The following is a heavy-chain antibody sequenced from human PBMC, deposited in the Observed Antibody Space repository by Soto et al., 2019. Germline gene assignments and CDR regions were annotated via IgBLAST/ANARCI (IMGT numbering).Heavy chain of an antibody. D-gene: IGHD6-19*01. Sequence: EVQLLESGGGLVQPGGSLRLSCAASGFTFDTYGMSWVRQGPGKGLEWVSAISGGFERTYYADSVKGGFTISRDNSKNTLYLQMNSLRPEDTAVYYCAKDWGSGWFRSYFDNWAQGTLVTVSS. CDR2: ISGGFERT. CDR1: GFTFDTYG. CDR3: AKDWGSGWFRSYFDN. J-gene: IGHJ4*02. V-gene: IGHV3-23*01.